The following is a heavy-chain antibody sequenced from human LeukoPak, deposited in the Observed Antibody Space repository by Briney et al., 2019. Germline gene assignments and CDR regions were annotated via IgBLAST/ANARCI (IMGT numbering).Heavy chain of an antibody. J-gene: IGHJ4*02. CDR3: ARGLRTGYYKYYFDY. V-gene: IGHV3-66*01. Sequence: GGSLRLSCAASGFTVSSNYMSWVRQAPGKGLEWVSVIYSGGSTYYADSVKGRFTISRDNSKNTLYLQMNSLRAGDTAVYYCARGLRTGYYKYYFDYWGQGTLVTVSS. CDR1: GFTVSSNY. CDR2: IYSGGST. D-gene: IGHD3-9*01.